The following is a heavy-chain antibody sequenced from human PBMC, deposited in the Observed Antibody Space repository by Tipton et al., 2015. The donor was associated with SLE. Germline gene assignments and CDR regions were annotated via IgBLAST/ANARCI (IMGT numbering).Heavy chain of an antibody. J-gene: IGHJ5*02. V-gene: IGHV3-33*01. Sequence: SLRLSCAASGFTFSTYAMHWVRQAPGKGLEWVAVIWYDGSSKSYADSVKGRFTISRDNSKNTLYLQMNSLRAEDTAVYYCAAELPGYNWFDPWGQGTLVTVSS. CDR2: IWYDGSSK. CDR3: AAELPGYNWFDP. D-gene: IGHD1-26*01. CDR1: GFTFSTYA.